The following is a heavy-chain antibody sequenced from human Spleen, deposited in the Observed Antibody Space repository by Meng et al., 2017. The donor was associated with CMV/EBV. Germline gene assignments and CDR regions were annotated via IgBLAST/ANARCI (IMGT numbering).Heavy chain of an antibody. J-gene: IGHJ4*02. CDR2: IYWDDDK. V-gene: IGHV2-5*02. CDR1: GFSLSTSGVG. Sequence: QITLKESGPTLVKSXXXXPLXXPXXGFSLSTSGVGVGWIRQPPGKALECLALIYWDDDKRYSPSLKSRLTITKDTSKNQVVLTMTNMDPVDTATYYCAHSHRLYGGYGGPVDYWGQGTLVTVSS. CDR3: AHSHRLYGGYGGPVDY. D-gene: IGHD5-12*01.